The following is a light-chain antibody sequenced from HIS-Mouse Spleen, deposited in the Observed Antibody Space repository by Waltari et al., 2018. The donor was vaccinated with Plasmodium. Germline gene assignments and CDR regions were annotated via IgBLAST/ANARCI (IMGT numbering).Light chain of an antibody. CDR1: QSVSSN. V-gene: IGKV3D-15*01. CDR2: GAS. Sequence: EIVMTQSPATLSVSPGERATLSCRASQSVSSNLAWYQQKPGQAPRLLIYGASTRATGIPAGFSGSGSGTDFTLTISSLQSEDFAVYYCQQYNNWSFTFGPGTKVDIK. J-gene: IGKJ3*01. CDR3: QQYNNWSFT.